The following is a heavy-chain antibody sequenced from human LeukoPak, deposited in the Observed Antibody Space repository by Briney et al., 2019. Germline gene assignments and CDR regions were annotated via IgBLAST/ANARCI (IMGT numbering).Heavy chain of an antibody. V-gene: IGHV4-30-2*01. CDR2: IYHSGST. Sequence: SETLSLTCAVSGGSISSGGYSWSWIRQPPGKGLEWIGYIYHSGSTYYNPSLKSRVTISVDRSKNQFSLKLSSVTAADTAVYYCARAKLGAMDVWGQGTTVTVSS. D-gene: IGHD7-27*01. J-gene: IGHJ6*02. CDR1: GGSISSGGYS. CDR3: ARAKLGAMDV.